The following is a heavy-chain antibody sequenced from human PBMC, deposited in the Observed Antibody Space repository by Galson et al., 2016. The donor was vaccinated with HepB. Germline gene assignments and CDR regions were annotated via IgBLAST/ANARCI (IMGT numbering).Heavy chain of an antibody. CDR1: GFIFSNYA. J-gene: IGHJ4*02. CDR3: ARGDIVGAIFDY. V-gene: IGHV3-30-3*01. CDR2: VSYDGNTK. D-gene: IGHD1-26*01. Sequence: SLRLSCAASGFIFSNYAMHWVRQAPGKGLEWVGVVSYDGNTKWYAGSVMGRFTISRDNSKNTLFLQMNSLRAEDTAVYYCARGDIVGAIFDYWGQGTLVTVSS.